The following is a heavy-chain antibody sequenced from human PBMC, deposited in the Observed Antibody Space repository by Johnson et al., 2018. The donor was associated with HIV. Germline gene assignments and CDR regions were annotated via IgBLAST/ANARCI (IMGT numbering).Heavy chain of an antibody. J-gene: IGHJ3*02. CDR2: ISYDGSNK. CDR3: AKDQTPDLAASGEDAFDI. Sequence: QVQLVESGGGLVQPGGSLRLSCAASGFTFSSYWMSWVRHAPGKGLEWVAVISYDGSNKYYADSVKGRFTISRDNAKNSLYLQMNSLRAEDTAVYYCAKDQTPDLAASGEDAFDIWGQGTMVTFSS. D-gene: IGHD6-13*01. V-gene: IGHV3-30*18. CDR1: GFTFSSYW.